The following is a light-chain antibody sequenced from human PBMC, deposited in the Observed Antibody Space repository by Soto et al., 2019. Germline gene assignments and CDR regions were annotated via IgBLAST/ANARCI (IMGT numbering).Light chain of an antibody. V-gene: IGKV3-20*01. CDR1: QSVSNNY. Sequence: EIVLTQSPATLSLSPGERATLSCRTSQSVSNNYLAWYQQKPGQAPRLLIYGASSRATGIPDRFSGGGSGTDFTLTITRLEPEDFAVYFCLQYGGLPRTFGQGTKVDIK. CDR2: GAS. J-gene: IGKJ1*01. CDR3: LQYGGLPRT.